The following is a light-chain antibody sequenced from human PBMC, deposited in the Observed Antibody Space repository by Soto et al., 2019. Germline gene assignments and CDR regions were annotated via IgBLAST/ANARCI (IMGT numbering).Light chain of an antibody. CDR2: EAS. J-gene: IGKJ5*01. CDR3: QQRSSWTPT. CDR1: QRVSSGY. V-gene: IGKV3-11*01. Sequence: EVVLTQSPGTLSLSPGERATLSCRASQRVSSGYLAWYQQKPGQAPRLLIYEASNRATGVPARFSGSGSGTDCTLTISSLENEDFAVYYCQQRSSWTPTFGQGTRLEIK.